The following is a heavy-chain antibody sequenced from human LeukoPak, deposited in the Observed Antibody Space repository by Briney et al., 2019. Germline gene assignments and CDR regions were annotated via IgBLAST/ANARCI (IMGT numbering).Heavy chain of an antibody. CDR2: ISISSNYI. J-gene: IGHJ3*02. D-gene: IGHD3-3*01. CDR3: ARGSRFGVVGRDAFDI. V-gene: IGHV3-21*01. CDR1: GFTFNSYT. Sequence: GGSLRLSCAASGFTFNSYTMSWVRQAPGKGLEWVSSISISSNYIYYADSVKGRFTISRDNAKNSLYLQVNSLRAEDTAVYYCARGSRFGVVGRDAFDIWGQGTVVTVSS.